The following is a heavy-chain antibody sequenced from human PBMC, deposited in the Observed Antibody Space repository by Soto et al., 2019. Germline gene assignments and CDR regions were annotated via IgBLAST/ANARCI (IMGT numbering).Heavy chain of an antibody. Sequence: SGPTLVNPTQTLTLTCTFSGFSLTTTGVGVGWIRQPPGKALEWLAFIYWNDDKRYSPSLKNSLTITKDTSKNQVVLSMTNMAPVATANHYCDQAEFYYYGMDVWGQGTTVTVSS. CDR2: IYWNDDK. V-gene: IGHV2-5*01. D-gene: IGHD2-2*01. J-gene: IGHJ6*02. CDR1: GFSLTTTGVG. CDR3: DQAEFYYYGMDV.